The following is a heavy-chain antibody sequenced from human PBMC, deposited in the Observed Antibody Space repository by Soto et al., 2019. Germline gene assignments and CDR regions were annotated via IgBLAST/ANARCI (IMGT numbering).Heavy chain of an antibody. CDR2: ISYDGSNK. V-gene: IGHV3-30-3*01. Sequence: QVQLVESGGGVVQPGRSLRLSCAASGFTFSSYAMHWVRQAPGKGLEWVAVISYDGSNKYYADSVKGRFTISRDNSKNTLYLQMNSLRAEDTAVYYCARGQGDSPYGMDVWGQGTTVTVSS. J-gene: IGHJ6*02. CDR1: GFTFSSYA. CDR3: ARGQGDSPYGMDV.